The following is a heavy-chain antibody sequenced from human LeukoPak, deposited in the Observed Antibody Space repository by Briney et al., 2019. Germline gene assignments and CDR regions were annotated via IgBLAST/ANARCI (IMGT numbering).Heavy chain of an antibody. CDR2: INPNSGGT. J-gene: IGHJ6*02. D-gene: IGHD5/OR15-5a*01. CDR3: ARDLQDKVWLGAVYYYYGMDV. Sequence: ASVKVSCKASGYTFTGYYMHWVRQAPGQGLEWMGWINPNSGGTNYAQKLQGRVTMTTDTSTSTAYMELRSLRSDDTAVYYCARDLQDKVWLGAVYYYYGMDVWGQGTTVTVSS. V-gene: IGHV1-2*02. CDR1: GYTFTGYY.